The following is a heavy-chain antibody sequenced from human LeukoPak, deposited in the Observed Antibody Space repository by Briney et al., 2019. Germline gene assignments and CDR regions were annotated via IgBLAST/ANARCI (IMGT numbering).Heavy chain of an antibody. CDR3: VRAFFDSRALGNWFDP. V-gene: IGHV4-59*01. Sequence: SETLSLTCTVSGGSISDYYWTWIRQPPGKGLEWIGYISYSGNTNYNPSLKSQVTMSIDTPKNQFSLRVSSVTAADTAVYYCVRAFFDSRALGNWFDPWGQGTLVTVSS. CDR1: GGSISDYY. D-gene: IGHD3-22*01. J-gene: IGHJ5*02. CDR2: ISYSGNT.